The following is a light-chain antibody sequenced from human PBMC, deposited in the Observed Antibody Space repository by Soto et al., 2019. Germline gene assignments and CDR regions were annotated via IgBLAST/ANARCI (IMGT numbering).Light chain of an antibody. Sequence: DFVMTQSPLSLPVTPGEPASISCRSSQSLLHSNGYNYLYWYLQKPGQSPQLLISLGSTRAPGVPDRFSGSGSGTDFTLKISRVEADGVGVFYCMQALHTWTFGQGTKVEIK. CDR3: MQALHTWT. CDR1: QSLLHSNGYNY. CDR2: LGS. J-gene: IGKJ1*01. V-gene: IGKV2-28*01.